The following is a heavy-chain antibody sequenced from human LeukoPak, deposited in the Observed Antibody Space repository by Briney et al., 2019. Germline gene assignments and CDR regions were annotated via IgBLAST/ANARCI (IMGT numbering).Heavy chain of an antibody. D-gene: IGHD2-8*01. V-gene: IGHV3-21*04. Sequence: GGSLRLSCAASGFTFSGSTMNWVRQAPGKGLEWVSSISSSSSYVYYADSLKGRFTISRDNAKNSLYLQMNSLRAEDTAVYYCAKDRSCTNNICHGDFDYWGQGTLVTVSS. J-gene: IGHJ4*02. CDR2: ISSSSSYV. CDR1: GFTFSGST. CDR3: AKDRSCTNNICHGDFDY.